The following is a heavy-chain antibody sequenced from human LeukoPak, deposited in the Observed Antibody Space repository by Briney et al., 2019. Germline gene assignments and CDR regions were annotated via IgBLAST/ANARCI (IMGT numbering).Heavy chain of an antibody. CDR2: ISSSGSTI. D-gene: IGHD3-10*01. CDR3: ARGHYGLDY. Sequence: GGSLRLSCAASGFTFSSYEINWVRQAPGKGLEWVSYISSSGSTIKYADSVKGRFTISRDNAKNSLSLQMNSLRAEDTALYYCARGHYGLDYWGQGTLVTVSS. CDR1: GFTFSSYE. V-gene: IGHV3-48*03. J-gene: IGHJ4*02.